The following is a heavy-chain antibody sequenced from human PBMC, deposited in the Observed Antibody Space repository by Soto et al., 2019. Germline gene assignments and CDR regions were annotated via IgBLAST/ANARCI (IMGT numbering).Heavy chain of an antibody. J-gene: IGHJ4*02. D-gene: IGHD2-15*01. CDR2: INPNSGGT. CDR3: ARDGSRGSCYDY. Sequence: ASVKVSCKASGYTFTGYYMHWVRQAPGQGLEWMGWINPNSGGTNYAQKFQGWVTMTRDTSISTAYMELSRPRSDDTAVYYCARDGSRGSCYDYWGQGTLVTVSS. V-gene: IGHV1-2*04. CDR1: GYTFTGYY.